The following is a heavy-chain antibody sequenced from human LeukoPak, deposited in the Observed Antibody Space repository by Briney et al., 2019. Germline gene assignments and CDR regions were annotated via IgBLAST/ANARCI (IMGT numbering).Heavy chain of an antibody. CDR1: GFTLSSHW. Sequence: GGSLTLSRVASGFTLSSHWMSWVRQAPGDLLDWLANIKQDGSETYYVDSVKRRFTISRDNARDSMYLQMNSLRDEDTAVYFCVRGYYDISGYFGSGYWGQGTLVTVSS. CDR3: VRGYYDISGYFGSGY. V-gene: IGHV3-7*04. CDR2: IKQDGSET. D-gene: IGHD3-22*01. J-gene: IGHJ4*02.